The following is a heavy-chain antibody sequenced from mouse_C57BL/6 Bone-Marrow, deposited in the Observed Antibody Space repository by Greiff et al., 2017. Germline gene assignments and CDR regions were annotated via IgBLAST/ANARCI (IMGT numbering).Heavy chain of an antibody. Sequence: EVKLQQSGTVLARPGASVKMSCKTSGYTFTSYWMHWVKQRPGQGLEWIGAIYPGNSDTSYNQKFKGKAKLTAVTSASTAYMELSSLTNEDSAVYYCTRTGIYYGNYTYLFAYWGQGTLVTVSA. V-gene: IGHV1-5*01. CDR3: TRTGIYYGNYTYLFAY. CDR2: IYPGNSDT. J-gene: IGHJ3*01. D-gene: IGHD2-1*01. CDR1: GYTFTSYW.